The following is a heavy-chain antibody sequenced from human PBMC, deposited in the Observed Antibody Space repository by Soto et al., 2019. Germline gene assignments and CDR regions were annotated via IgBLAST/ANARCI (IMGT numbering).Heavy chain of an antibody. CDR2: IVVGSGNT. D-gene: IGHD6-25*01. V-gene: IGHV1-58*01. CDR1: GFTFTSSA. Sequence: GASVKVSCKASGFTFTSSAVQWVRQARGQRLEWIGWIVVGSGNTNYAQKFQERVTITRDMSTSTAYMELSSLRSEDTAVYYCAAGLGAAAGYYYGMDVWGQGTTVTVSS. CDR3: AAGLGAAAGYYYGMDV. J-gene: IGHJ6*02.